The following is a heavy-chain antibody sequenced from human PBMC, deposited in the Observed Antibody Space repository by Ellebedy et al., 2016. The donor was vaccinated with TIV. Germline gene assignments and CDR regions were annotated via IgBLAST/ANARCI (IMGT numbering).Heavy chain of an antibody. V-gene: IGHV4-59*01. Sequence: MPSETLSLTCTVSGDSIGSFHWSWIRQPPGKGLEWIAYIHFSGSTNYNPSLKGRVVMSVDTSKNHFSLKLSSVTAADTAVYYCARLAGHVAAPGTFDYWGQGTLVTVSS. CDR2: IHFSGST. CDR1: GDSIGSFH. J-gene: IGHJ4*02. D-gene: IGHD3-16*01. CDR3: ARLAGHVAAPGTFDY.